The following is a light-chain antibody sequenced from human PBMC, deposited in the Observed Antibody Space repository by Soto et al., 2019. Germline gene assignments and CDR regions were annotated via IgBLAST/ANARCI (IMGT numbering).Light chain of an antibody. CDR3: QQRIDWPLT. V-gene: IGKV3-11*01. CDR1: QSIRTY. J-gene: IGKJ4*01. CDR2: DAS. Sequence: EIVLTQSPATLSLSPGEGATLSCRASQSIRTYLGWYQQKPGQAPRLLIYDASNRATGIPARFSGSGSGTDVTLAISSLEPEDFAVYYCQQRIDWPLTFGGGTKVEIK.